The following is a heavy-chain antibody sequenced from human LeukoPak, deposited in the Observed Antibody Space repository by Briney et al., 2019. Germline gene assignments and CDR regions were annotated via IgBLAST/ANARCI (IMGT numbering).Heavy chain of an antibody. CDR2: INHSGST. V-gene: IGHV4-34*01. D-gene: IGHD6-13*01. CDR1: GGSFSGYY. CDR3: ASVYSSSWLEYFQH. J-gene: IGHJ1*01. Sequence: SETLSLTCAVYGGSFSGYYWSWIRQPPGKGLEWIGEINHSGSTNYNPSLKSRVTISVDTSKNQFSLKLSSVTAADTAVYYCASVYSSSWLEYFQHWGQGTLVTVSS.